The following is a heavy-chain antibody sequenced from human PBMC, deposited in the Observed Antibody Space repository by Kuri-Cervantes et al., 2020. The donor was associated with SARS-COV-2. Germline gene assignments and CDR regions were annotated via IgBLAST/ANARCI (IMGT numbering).Heavy chain of an antibody. CDR2: ISSSSSYI. J-gene: IGHJ4*02. D-gene: IGHD3-10*01. CDR3: ARSLWFGELSFDY. V-gene: IGHV3-11*06. CDR1: GFTFSDYY. Sequence: GESLKISCAASGFTFSDYYMSWIRQAPGKGLEWVSYISSSSSYIYYADSVKGRFTISRDNAKNSLYLQMNSLRAEDTAVYYCARSLWFGELSFDYWGQGTLVTVSS.